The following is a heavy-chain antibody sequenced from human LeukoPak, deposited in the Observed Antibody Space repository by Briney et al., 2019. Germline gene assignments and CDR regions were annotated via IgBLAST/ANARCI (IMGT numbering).Heavy chain of an antibody. D-gene: IGHD3-3*01. V-gene: IGHV1-18*01. Sequence: VASVKVSCKASGYTFTSYGISWVRQAPGQGLEWMGWISAYNGNTNYAQKLQGRVTMTTDTSTSTAYMELRSLRSDDTAVYYCARGGRITIFGVVIIGAFDIWGQGTMVTVSS. CDR2: ISAYNGNT. CDR3: ARGGRITIFGVVIIGAFDI. J-gene: IGHJ3*02. CDR1: GYTFTSYG.